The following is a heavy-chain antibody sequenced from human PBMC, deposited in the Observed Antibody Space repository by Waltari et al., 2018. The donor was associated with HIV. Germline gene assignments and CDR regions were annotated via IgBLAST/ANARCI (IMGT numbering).Heavy chain of an antibody. D-gene: IGHD3-10*01. J-gene: IGHJ2*01. V-gene: IGHV4-39*01. Sequence: QLQLQESGPGLVKPSETLSLTCTVSGGSISSSSYYWGWIRQPPGKGLEWIGSIYYSGSTSYNPSLKSRVTISVDTSKNQFSLKLSSVTAADTAVYYCARSATGAMVRGVTLVFDLWGRGTLVTVSS. CDR2: IYYSGST. CDR3: ARSATGAMVRGVTLVFDL. CDR1: GGSISSSSYY.